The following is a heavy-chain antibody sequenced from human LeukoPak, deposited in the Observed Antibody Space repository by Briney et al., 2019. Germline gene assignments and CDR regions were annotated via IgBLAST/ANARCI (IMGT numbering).Heavy chain of an antibody. CDR2: IRNDGSNR. J-gene: IGHJ4*02. CDR1: GFIFSSYG. Sequence: GGSLRLSCAASGFIFSSYGMHWVRQAPGKGLEWVAFIRNDGSNRYYADSVKGRFTISRDNSKNTLYLQMNSLRAEDTAVSCGAKLLSNSGRFLYWGQGTLVTVSS. V-gene: IGHV3-30*02. D-gene: IGHD4-23*01. CDR3: AKLLSNSGRFLY.